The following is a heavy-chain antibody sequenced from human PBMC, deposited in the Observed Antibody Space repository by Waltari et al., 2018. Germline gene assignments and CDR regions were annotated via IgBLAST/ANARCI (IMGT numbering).Heavy chain of an antibody. CDR3: AGGGSYYWNYFDY. Sequence: QVQLQESGPGLVKPSETLSLTCTVSGGSLSSYYWSWIRQPAGKGLEWIGRIYTSGSTNYNPSLKSRVTISVDKSKNQFSLKLSSVTAADTAVYYCAGGGSYYWNYFDYWGQGTLVTVSS. CDR2: IYTSGST. J-gene: IGHJ4*02. V-gene: IGHV4-4*07. D-gene: IGHD1-26*01. CDR1: GGSLSSYY.